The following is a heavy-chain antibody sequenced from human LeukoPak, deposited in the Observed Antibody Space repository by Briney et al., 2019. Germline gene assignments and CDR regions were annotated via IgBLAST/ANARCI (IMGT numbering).Heavy chain of an antibody. J-gene: IGHJ3*02. CDR1: GFTFSSYW. CDR3: ARDKMWLGSDAFDI. V-gene: IGHV3-7*01. Sequence: GGSLRLSCAASGFTFSSYWMSWVRQAPGKGLEWVANIKQDGSEKYYVDSVKGRFTISRDNAKNSLYLQMNSLRAEDTAVYYCARDKMWLGSDAFDIWGQGTMVTVPS. CDR2: IKQDGSEK. D-gene: IGHD6-19*01.